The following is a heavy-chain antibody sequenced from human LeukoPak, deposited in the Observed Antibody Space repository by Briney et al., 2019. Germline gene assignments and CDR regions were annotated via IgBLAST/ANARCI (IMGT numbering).Heavy chain of an antibody. J-gene: IGHJ6*02. CDR2: ISSSGSTI. V-gene: IGHV3-48*03. Sequence: GGSLTLSCAASEFTFSSYEMKWVRQAPGKGLEWVSYISSSGSTIYYADSVKGRFTVSRDNAKNSLFLQMNSLRVEDTAVYYCARVNYYGSGRSGMDVWGQGTTVTVSS. D-gene: IGHD3-10*01. CDR3: ARVNYYGSGRSGMDV. CDR1: EFTFSSYE.